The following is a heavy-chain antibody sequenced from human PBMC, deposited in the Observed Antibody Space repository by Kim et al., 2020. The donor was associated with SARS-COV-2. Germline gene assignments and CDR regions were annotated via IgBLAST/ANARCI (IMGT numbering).Heavy chain of an antibody. D-gene: IGHD1-26*01. J-gene: IGHJ6*02. Sequence: GGSLRLSCAASGFTFSSYSMNWVRQAPGKGLEWVSSISSSSSYIYYADSVKGRFTISRDNAKNSLYLQMNSLRAEDTAVYYCASIIVGATKRKGYGMDVWGQGTTVTVSS. CDR1: GFTFSSYS. V-gene: IGHV3-21*01. CDR3: ASIIVGATKRKGYGMDV. CDR2: ISSSSSYI.